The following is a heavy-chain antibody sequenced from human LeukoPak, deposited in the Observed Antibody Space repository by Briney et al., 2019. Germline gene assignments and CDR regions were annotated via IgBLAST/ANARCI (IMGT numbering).Heavy chain of an antibody. CDR3: ARDQGYYYDTSGYYDAFDI. Sequence: PSETLSLTCTVSGGSISSYYWSWIRQPAGKGLEWIGRIYTSGSTYYNPSLKGRVTMSVDTSKNQFSLKLSSVTAADTAVYYCARDQGYYYDTSGYYDAFDIWGQGTMVTVSS. CDR1: GGSISSYY. J-gene: IGHJ3*02. D-gene: IGHD3-22*01. V-gene: IGHV4-4*07. CDR2: IYTSGST.